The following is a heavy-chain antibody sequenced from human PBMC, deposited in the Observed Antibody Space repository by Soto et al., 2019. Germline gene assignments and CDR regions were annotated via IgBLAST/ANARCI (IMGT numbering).Heavy chain of an antibody. V-gene: IGHV4-59*01. CDR1: GGSISSYY. J-gene: IGHJ6*02. D-gene: IGHD3-9*01. CDR2: IYYSGST. Sequence: LSLTCTVSGGSISSYYWSWIRQPPGKGLEWIGYIYYSGSTNYNPSLKSRVTISVGTSKNQFSLKLSSVTAADTAVYYCARVVTGYDGMDVWGQGTTVTVSS. CDR3: ARVVTGYDGMDV.